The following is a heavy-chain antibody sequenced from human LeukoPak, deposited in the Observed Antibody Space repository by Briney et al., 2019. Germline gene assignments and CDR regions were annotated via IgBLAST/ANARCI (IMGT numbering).Heavy chain of an antibody. Sequence: GGSLRLSCTASGFTFGDYAMSWVRQAPGKGLEWVSYISSSGSTIYYADSVKGRFTISRDNAKNSLYLQMNSLRAEDTALYYCAKDGIAVASNPYYMDVWGKGTTVTISS. CDR1: GFTFGDYA. CDR2: ISSSGSTI. D-gene: IGHD6-19*01. J-gene: IGHJ6*03. CDR3: AKDGIAVASNPYYMDV. V-gene: IGHV3-11*01.